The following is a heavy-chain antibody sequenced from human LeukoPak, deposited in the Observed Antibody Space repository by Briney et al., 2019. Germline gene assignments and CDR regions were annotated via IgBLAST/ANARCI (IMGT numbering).Heavy chain of an antibody. D-gene: IGHD3-22*01. V-gene: IGHV3-23*01. CDR1: GFTFSSYA. CDR3: AKTDSSDYSYFFDY. CDR2: ISGSGGRT. Sequence: PGGSLRLSCAASGFTFSSYAMSWVRQAPGKGLEWVSAISGSGGRTYYADSVKGRFTISRDNSKNTLYLQMNSLRAEDTAVYYCAKTDSSDYSYFFDYWGQGTLVTVSS. J-gene: IGHJ4*02.